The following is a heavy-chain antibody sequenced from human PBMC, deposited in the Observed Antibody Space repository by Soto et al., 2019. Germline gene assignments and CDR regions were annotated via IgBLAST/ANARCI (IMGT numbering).Heavy chain of an antibody. V-gene: IGHV3-21*01. D-gene: IGHD7-27*01. CDR2: ISSSSSYI. Sequence: EVQLVESGGGLVKPGGSLRLSCAASGFTFRSNTINWVRQAPGKGLEWVSSISSSSSYIYYADSVKGRFTISRDNAKSSLYLQMNSLRAEDTAVYYCARDGPNDAFDIWGQGTMVTVSS. CDR3: ARDGPNDAFDI. J-gene: IGHJ3*02. CDR1: GFTFRSNT.